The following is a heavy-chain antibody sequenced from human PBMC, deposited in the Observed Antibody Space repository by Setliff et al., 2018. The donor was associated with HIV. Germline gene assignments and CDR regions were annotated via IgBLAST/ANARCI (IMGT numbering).Heavy chain of an antibody. CDR3: AKEYHTAATGTRVANYFDY. CDR2: ISPSDGSA. CDR1: GYTFTNYH. J-gene: IGHJ4*02. Sequence: ASVKVSCKASGYTFTNYHMHWVRQAPGQGLEWMGIISPSDGSADYVEKFQDRVTITRDTSTSTVYMEMSSLRSEDTAIYYCAKEYHTAATGTRVANYFDYWGQGTLVTVSS. D-gene: IGHD6-13*01. V-gene: IGHV1-46*01.